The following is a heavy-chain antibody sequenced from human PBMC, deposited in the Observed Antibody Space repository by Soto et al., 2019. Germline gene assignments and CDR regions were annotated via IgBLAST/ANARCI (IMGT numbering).Heavy chain of an antibody. CDR2: MNPNSGNT. Sequence: QVQLVHSGAEVKKPGASVKVSCKASGFTFTSYDIGWVRQASGQGLEWMGWMNPNSGNTGYAQKFQGRVTMTRNTAIGTAYRELSSLRSEDTAVYYCARIPSYDTSGPLDYYYGMDVWGPGTTVTVSS. V-gene: IGHV1-8*01. D-gene: IGHD3-22*01. CDR1: GFTFTSYD. J-gene: IGHJ6*02. CDR3: ARIPSYDTSGPLDYYYGMDV.